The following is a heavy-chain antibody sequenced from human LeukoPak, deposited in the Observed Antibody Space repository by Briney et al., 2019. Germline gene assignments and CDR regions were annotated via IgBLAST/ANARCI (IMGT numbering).Heavy chain of an antibody. CDR1: GYTLTELS. J-gene: IGHJ6*03. CDR2: FDPEDGET. CDR3: ARTGAAAGTMDYYYYMDV. D-gene: IGHD6-13*01. V-gene: IGHV1-24*01. Sequence: ASVKVSCKVSGYTLTELSMHWVRQAPGKGLEWMGGFDPEDGETIYAQKFQGRVTMTEDTSTDTAYMELSSLRSEDTAVYYCARTGAAAGTMDYYYYMDVWGQGTTVTVSS.